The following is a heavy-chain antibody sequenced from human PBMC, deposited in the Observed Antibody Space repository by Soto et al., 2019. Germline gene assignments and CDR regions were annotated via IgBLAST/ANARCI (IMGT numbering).Heavy chain of an antibody. CDR2: IDPSDSYT. J-gene: IGHJ6*02. D-gene: IGHD3-10*01. Sequence: GESLKISCKGSGYSFTSYWISWVRQMPGKGLEWMGRIDPSDSYTNYSPSFQGHVTISADKSIGTAYLQWSSLKASDTAMYYCARRRGYYYGMDVWGQGTTVTVSS. CDR1: GYSFTSYW. CDR3: ARRRGYYYGMDV. V-gene: IGHV5-10-1*01.